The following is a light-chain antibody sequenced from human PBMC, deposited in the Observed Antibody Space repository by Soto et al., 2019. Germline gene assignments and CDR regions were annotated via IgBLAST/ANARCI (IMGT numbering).Light chain of an antibody. CDR1: QSVGSY. CDR3: QQRSTWPLT. Sequence: EIVLTQSPATLSLSPGERATLSCRASQSVGSYLAWYQQKPGQAPRLLIYDAFSRATGMPARFSGSGSGTDFTLTISSLEPEDFAVYYCQQRSTWPLTFGGGTKVEIK. V-gene: IGKV3-11*01. J-gene: IGKJ4*01. CDR2: DAF.